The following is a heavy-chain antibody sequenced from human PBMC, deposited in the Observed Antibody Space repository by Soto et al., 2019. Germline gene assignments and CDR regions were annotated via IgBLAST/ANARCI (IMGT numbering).Heavy chain of an antibody. CDR2: IYWDDDK. Sequence: QITLKESGPTLVKPTQTLTLTCTFSGFSLSTSGVGGGWIRQPPGKALEWLALIYWDDDKRYSPSLKSRLTITKDTSKNQVVHTMTNMDPVDTAAYYCAHRRNYGDLIDYWGQGTLVTVSS. D-gene: IGHD4-17*01. V-gene: IGHV2-5*02. CDR1: GFSLSTSGVG. CDR3: AHRRNYGDLIDY. J-gene: IGHJ4*02.